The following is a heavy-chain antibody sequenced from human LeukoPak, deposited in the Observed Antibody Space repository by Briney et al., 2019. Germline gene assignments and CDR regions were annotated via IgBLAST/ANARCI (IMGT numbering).Heavy chain of an antibody. CDR3: AREAVAAAGIDY. CDR2: IHYSGST. D-gene: IGHD6-13*01. V-gene: IGHV4-59*01. Sequence: SETLSPTRSLSVDSIINYYWTWIRQPPGKALEWIGYIHYSGSTKYNPSLTSRVTISIDTSKSQFSLKLSSVTAADTALYFCAREAVAAAGIDYWGQGTLVTVSS. J-gene: IGHJ4*02. CDR1: VDSIINYY.